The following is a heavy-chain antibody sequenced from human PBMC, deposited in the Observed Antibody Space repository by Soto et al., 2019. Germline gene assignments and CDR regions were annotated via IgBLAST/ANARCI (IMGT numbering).Heavy chain of an antibody. CDR3: AREYYYDSSGYYYWGYFQH. CDR2: IYSGGST. J-gene: IGHJ1*01. CDR1: VFTVSSNY. D-gene: IGHD3-22*01. Sequence: GGSLRLSCAASVFTVSSNYMSWVRQAPGKGLEWVSVIYSGGSTYYADSVKGRFTISRDNSKNTLYLQMNSLRAEDTAVYYCAREYYYDSSGYYYWGYFQHWGQGTLVTVSS. V-gene: IGHV3-53*01.